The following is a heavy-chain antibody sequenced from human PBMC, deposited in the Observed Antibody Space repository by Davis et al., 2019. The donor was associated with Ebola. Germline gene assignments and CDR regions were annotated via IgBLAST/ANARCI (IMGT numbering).Heavy chain of an antibody. D-gene: IGHD1-26*01. J-gene: IGHJ4*02. Sequence: MPSETLSLTCTVPGGSISRSSYYWGWIRQPPGKGLEWLGSIYYSGSTYYNPSLKSRVTISVDTSKNQFSLKLSSVTAADTAVYYCARHPRGSYFDYFDYWGQGTLVTVSS. CDR2: IYYSGST. V-gene: IGHV4-39*01. CDR1: GGSISRSSYY. CDR3: ARHPRGSYFDYFDY.